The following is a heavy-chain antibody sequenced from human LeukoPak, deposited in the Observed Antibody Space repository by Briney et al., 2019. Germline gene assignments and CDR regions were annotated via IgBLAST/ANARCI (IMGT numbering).Heavy chain of an antibody. J-gene: IGHJ3*02. Sequence: PGGSLRLSCAASGFTVSSNYMSWVRQAPGKGLEWVSVIYSGGSTYYADSVKGRFTISRDNSKNTLYLQMNSLRAEDTAVYYCARDPTRYYDSRGDAFDIWGQGTMVTVSS. D-gene: IGHD3-22*01. CDR3: ARDPTRYYDSRGDAFDI. CDR2: IYSGGST. CDR1: GFTVSSNY. V-gene: IGHV3-66*01.